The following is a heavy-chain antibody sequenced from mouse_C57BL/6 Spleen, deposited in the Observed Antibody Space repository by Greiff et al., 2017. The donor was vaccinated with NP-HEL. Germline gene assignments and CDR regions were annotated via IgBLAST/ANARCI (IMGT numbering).Heavy chain of an antibody. D-gene: IGHD1-1*01. CDR2: IYPGSGST. CDR3: ARGITTVVAKYFDV. Sequence: QVQLQQPGAELVKPGASVKMSCKASGYTFTSYWITWVKQRPGQGLEWIGDIYPGSGSTKYNEKFKSKATLTVDTSSSTAYMQSSSLTSEDSAIYYCARGITTVVAKYFDVWGTGTTVTVSS. J-gene: IGHJ1*03. V-gene: IGHV1-55*01. CDR1: GYTFTSYW.